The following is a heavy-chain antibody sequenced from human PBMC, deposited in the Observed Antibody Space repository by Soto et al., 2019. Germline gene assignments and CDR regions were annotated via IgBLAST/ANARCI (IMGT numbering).Heavy chain of an antibody. V-gene: IGHV4-31*03. Sequence: SETLSLTCTVSGGSISSGGYYWSWIRQHPGKGLEWIGYIYYSGSTYYNPSLKSRVTISVDTSKNQFSLKLSSVTAADTAVYYCARSSLVVVPAAKRRVRGVNFDYWGQGTLVTVSS. D-gene: IGHD2-2*01. CDR3: ARSSLVVVPAAKRRVRGVNFDY. CDR1: GGSISSGGYY. CDR2: IYYSGST. J-gene: IGHJ4*02.